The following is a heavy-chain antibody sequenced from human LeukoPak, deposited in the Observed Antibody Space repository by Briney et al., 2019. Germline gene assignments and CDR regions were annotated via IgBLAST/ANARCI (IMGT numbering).Heavy chain of an antibody. CDR2: IYTSGST. V-gene: IGHV4-61*02. CDR1: GGSISSGSYY. CDR3: AGPLNWFDP. J-gene: IGHJ5*02. Sequence: PSQTLSLTCTVSGGSISSGSYYWSWIRQPAGKGLEWIGRIYTSGSTNYNPPLKSRVTISVDTSKNQFSLKLSSVTAADTAVYYCAGPLNWFDPWGQGTLVTVSS.